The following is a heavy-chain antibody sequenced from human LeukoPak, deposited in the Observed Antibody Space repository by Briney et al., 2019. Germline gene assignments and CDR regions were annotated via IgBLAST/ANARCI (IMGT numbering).Heavy chain of an antibody. CDR3: ARDVVWLQPFDY. V-gene: IGHV3-21*01. CDR2: ISSSSSYI. D-gene: IGHD5-24*01. J-gene: IGHJ4*02. Sequence: GGSLRLSCAASGFTFSSYSMNWVRQAPGKGLEWVSSISSSSSYIYYADSVKGRFTISRDNAKNSLYLQMNSLRAEDTAVYYCARDVVWLQPFDYWGQGTLVTVPS. CDR1: GFTFSSYS.